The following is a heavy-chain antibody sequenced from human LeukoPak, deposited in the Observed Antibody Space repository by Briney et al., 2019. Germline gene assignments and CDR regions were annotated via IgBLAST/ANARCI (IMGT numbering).Heavy chain of an antibody. CDR1: EFTFSSYE. D-gene: IGHD6-19*01. Sequence: GGSLRLSCAASEFTFSSYEMNWVRQAPGKGLEWVSYFSSSGSTKYYADSVKGRFTISRDNAKNSLYLQMNSLRVEDTALYYCARGPHPYTSGWYHFDYWGQGTLVTVSS. CDR3: ARGPHPYTSGWYHFDY. V-gene: IGHV3-48*03. CDR2: FSSSGSTK. J-gene: IGHJ4*02.